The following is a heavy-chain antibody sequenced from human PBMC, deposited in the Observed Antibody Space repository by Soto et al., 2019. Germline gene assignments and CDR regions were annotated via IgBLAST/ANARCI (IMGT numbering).Heavy chain of an antibody. Sequence: QVQLVQSGAEVKKPGASVKVSCKASGYTFTGYYMHWVRQAPGQGLECMGWINPNSGGTNYAQKFQGWVTMTRDTSISTAYMELSRLRSDDTAVYYCARDLNPSYSGYDSSYYMDVWGKGTTVTVSS. J-gene: IGHJ6*03. CDR1: GYTFTGYY. D-gene: IGHD5-12*01. CDR3: ARDLNPSYSGYDSSYYMDV. CDR2: INPNSGGT. V-gene: IGHV1-2*04.